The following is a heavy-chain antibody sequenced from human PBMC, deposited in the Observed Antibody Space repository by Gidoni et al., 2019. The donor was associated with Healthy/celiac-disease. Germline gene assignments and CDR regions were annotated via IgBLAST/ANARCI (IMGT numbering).Heavy chain of an antibody. CDR3: AREATDIVLVVYSDY. D-gene: IGHD2-8*02. Sequence: EVQLVESGGGLVKPGGSLRLSCAASGFTSSSYSMNWVRQAPGKGLEWVSSISSSSSYIYYADSVKGRFTISRDNAKNSLYLQMNSLRAEDTAVYYCAREATDIVLVVYSDYWGQGTLVTVSS. J-gene: IGHJ4*02. V-gene: IGHV3-21*01. CDR2: ISSSSSYI. CDR1: GFTSSSYS.